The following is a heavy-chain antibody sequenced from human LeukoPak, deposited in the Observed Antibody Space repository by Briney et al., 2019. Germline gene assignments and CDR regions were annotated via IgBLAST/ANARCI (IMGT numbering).Heavy chain of an antibody. CDR2: VSHRGDT. J-gene: IGHJ4*02. CDR1: GGSISSSNL. Sequence: SGTLSLTCAVFGGSISSSNLWSWVRQPPGKGLEWIGEVSHRGDTNYNPSLKSRVTISIDKSKNQFSLRLISVTAADTAVYYCTRGGLTFGGNWGQGILVTVSS. CDR3: TRGGLTFGGN. D-gene: IGHD3-10*01. V-gene: IGHV4-4*02.